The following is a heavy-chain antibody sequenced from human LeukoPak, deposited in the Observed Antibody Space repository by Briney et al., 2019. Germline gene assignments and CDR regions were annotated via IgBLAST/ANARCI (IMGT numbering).Heavy chain of an antibody. CDR3: ARRAPDIVVVPAATGGRYFDL. Sequence: SETLSLTCTVSGGSISGYYCFWIRQPPGKGLESIGYIYKSGSGTTNYSPSLKSRVIISVDTSKNQFSLKLSSVTAADTAVYYCARRAPDIVVVPAATGGRYFDLWGRGTLVTVSS. V-gene: IGHV4-59*12. D-gene: IGHD2-2*01. J-gene: IGHJ2*01. CDR1: GGSISGYY. CDR2: IYKSGSGTT.